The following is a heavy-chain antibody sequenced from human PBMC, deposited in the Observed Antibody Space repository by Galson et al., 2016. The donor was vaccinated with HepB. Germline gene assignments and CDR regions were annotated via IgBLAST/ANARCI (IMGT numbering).Heavy chain of an antibody. J-gene: IGHJ4*02. CDR3: ARGHWDPRY. CDR1: DGSISGYH. V-gene: IGHV4-59*01. D-gene: IGHD7-27*01. CDR2: ILHSGST. Sequence: LSLTCTVSDGSISGYHWPWLRQPPGKGREWIGHILHSGSTDYFPSLNRRVTISADTSQDQLPLELSSETAADTAVYYCARGHWDPRYWGQGILVTVSS.